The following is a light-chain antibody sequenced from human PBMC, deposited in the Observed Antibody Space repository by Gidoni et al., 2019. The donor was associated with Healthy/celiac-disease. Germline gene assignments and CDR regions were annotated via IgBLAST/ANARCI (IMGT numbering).Light chain of an antibody. CDR1: QSISSW. CDR3: QQYNSYPWT. J-gene: IGKJ1*01. V-gene: IGKV1-5*01. CDR2: DAS. Sequence: DIQMTQSPSPLSASVGDRVTITCRASQSISSWLAWYQQKPGKAPKLLIYDASSLESGVPSRISGSGSGTEFTLTISSLQPDDFATYCCQQYNSYPWTFGQXTKVEIK.